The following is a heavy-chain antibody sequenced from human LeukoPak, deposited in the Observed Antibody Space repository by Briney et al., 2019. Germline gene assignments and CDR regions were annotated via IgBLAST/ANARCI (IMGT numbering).Heavy chain of an antibody. CDR2: ASYDGSNK. D-gene: IGHD7-27*01. J-gene: IGHJ4*02. Sequence: GRSLRLSCAASGFTFSTYGMHWVRQAPGKGLEWVAVASYDGSNKYYADSAKGRFTISRDNPKNTLYLQMNSLRAEDTAVYYCAKDWGNWGYGYYFDHWGQGTLATVSS. CDR3: AKDWGNWGYGYYFDH. V-gene: IGHV3-30*18. CDR1: GFTFSTYG.